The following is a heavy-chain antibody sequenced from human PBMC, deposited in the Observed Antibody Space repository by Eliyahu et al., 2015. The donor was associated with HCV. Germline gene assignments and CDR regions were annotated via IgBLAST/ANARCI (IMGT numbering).Heavy chain of an antibody. CDR2: XSSNGGST. D-gene: IGHD6-13*01. J-gene: IGHJ4*02. Sequence: EVQLLESGGGLAQPGGSLRLSMNWVRQAPGXGLEWVAGXSSNGGSTYYADSVKGRFTISRDNSKNTLHLQMNSLRAEDTAMYYCAKAIAAAGTGYWGQGILVIVSS. CDR3: AKAIAAAGTGY. V-gene: IGHV3-23*01.